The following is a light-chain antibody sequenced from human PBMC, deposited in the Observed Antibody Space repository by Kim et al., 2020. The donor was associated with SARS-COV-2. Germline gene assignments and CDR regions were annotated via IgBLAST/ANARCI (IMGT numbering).Light chain of an antibody. CDR2: GAS. CDR3: LQHNTYPIT. CDR1: QDIRND. Sequence: ASVGDRVTITCRASQDIRNDLGLYQQSPGRAPNRLIYGASSLQSGVPSRFSGSGSGTEFTLTISSLQPEDFATYFCLQHNTYPITFGQGTRLEIK. J-gene: IGKJ5*01. V-gene: IGKV1-17*01.